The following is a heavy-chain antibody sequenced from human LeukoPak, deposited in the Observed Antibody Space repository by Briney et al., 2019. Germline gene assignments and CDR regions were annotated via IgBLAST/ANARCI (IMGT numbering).Heavy chain of an antibody. CDR3: AKGWQRSFFDY. Sequence: GGSLRLSCAASGFTFSSSSLSWVRQAPGKGLERVSTFSGNDDTFYADTVKGRFTISRDNSKNTLYLQMNSLRAEDTAVYFCAKGWQRSFFDYWGQGTLVTVSS. D-gene: IGHD2-15*01. J-gene: IGHJ4*02. CDR1: GFTFSSSS. V-gene: IGHV3-23*01. CDR2: FSGNDDT.